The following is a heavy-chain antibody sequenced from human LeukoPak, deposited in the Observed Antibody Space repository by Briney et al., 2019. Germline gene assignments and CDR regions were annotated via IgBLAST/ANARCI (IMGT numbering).Heavy chain of an antibody. CDR1: GFTFSSYS. Sequence: GGSLRLSCAASGFTFSSYSMNWVRQAPGKGLEWVSSISSSSSYIYYADSVKGRFTISRDNAKNSLYLQMNSPRAEDTAVYYCARDAYDPYYFDYWGQGTLVTVSS. CDR2: ISSSSSYI. V-gene: IGHV3-21*01. CDR3: ARDAYDPYYFDY. J-gene: IGHJ4*02. D-gene: IGHD3-22*01.